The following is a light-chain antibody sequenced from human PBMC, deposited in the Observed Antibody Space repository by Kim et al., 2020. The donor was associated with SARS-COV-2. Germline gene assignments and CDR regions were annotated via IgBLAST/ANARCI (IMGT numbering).Light chain of an antibody. CDR2: EDT. CDR3: SSYTASYSWV. CDR1: SSDVGGYNF. J-gene: IGLJ3*02. V-gene: IGLV2-8*01. Sequence: QSALTQPPSASGSPGQSVTISCLGTSSDVGGYNFVSWYQQYPGKAPKLIIYEDTKRPSGVPGRFSGSKSGNTASLTVSGLQAEDEADYYCSSYTASYSWVFGGGTQLTVL.